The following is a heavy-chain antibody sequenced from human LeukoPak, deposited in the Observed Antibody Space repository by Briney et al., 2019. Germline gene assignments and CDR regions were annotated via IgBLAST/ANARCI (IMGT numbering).Heavy chain of an antibody. Sequence: GGSLRLSCAASGFTFSSYAMSWVRQAPGKGLEWVSAISGSGGSTYYADSVKGRFTISRDNAKNSLYLQMNSLRAEDTALYYCAKEIVAGMGFDYWGQGTLVTVSS. J-gene: IGHJ4*02. V-gene: IGHV3-23*01. D-gene: IGHD6-19*01. CDR2: ISGSGGST. CDR3: AKEIVAGMGFDY. CDR1: GFTFSSYA.